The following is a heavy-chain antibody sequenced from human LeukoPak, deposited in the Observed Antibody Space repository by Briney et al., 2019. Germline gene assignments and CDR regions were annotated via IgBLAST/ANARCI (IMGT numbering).Heavy chain of an antibody. J-gene: IGHJ4*01. V-gene: IGHV3-20*04. CDR1: GFTFDEYG. CDR2: INSKGFST. CDR3: VRGAGGPSNY. D-gene: IGHD3-16*01. Sequence: PGGSLRLSCAASGFTFDEYGMSWVRQAPGKGLECVSSINSKGFSTSYTDSVKGRFTTSRDNAKNSLYLQMNSLRVEDAAFYYCVRGAGGPSNYWGHGTLVTVSS.